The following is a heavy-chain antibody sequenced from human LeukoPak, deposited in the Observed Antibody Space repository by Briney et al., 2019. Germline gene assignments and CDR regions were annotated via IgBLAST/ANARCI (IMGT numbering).Heavy chain of an antibody. D-gene: IGHD2-2*01. J-gene: IGHJ4*02. CDR2: INPNDGDT. CDR3: ARANFLYCSSSTCLFDY. CDR1: GYTFTDYY. Sequence: ASVKVSCKASGYTFTDYYMHWVRQAPGQGFEWMGWINPNDGDTNYAQKFQGRVTMTRDTSISTARMEVSRLRSDDTAVYYCARANFLYCSSSTCLFDYWGQGTLVIV. V-gene: IGHV1-2*02.